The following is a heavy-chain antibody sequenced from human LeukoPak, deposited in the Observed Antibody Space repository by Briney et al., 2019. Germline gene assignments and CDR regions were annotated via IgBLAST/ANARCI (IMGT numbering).Heavy chain of an antibody. CDR3: ASSGYYGMDV. D-gene: IGHD6-19*01. CDR2: IDHSGSA. V-gene: IGHV4-34*01. CDR1: GGSFSGYY. J-gene: IGHJ6*02. Sequence: SETLSLTCAVYGGSFSGYYWSWIRQPPGKGLEWIGEIDHSGSANYNPSRKSRVTISVDTSKNQFSLKLSSVTAADTAVYYCASSGYYGMDVWGQGTTVTVSS.